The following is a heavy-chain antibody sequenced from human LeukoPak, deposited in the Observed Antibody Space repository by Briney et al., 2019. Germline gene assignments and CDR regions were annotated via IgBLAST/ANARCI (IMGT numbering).Heavy chain of an antibody. D-gene: IGHD3-22*01. Sequence: ASVKVSCRASGYTFTSYDIDWVRQATGQGLEWMGWMNPNSGNTGYAQKFQGRVTMTRNTSISTAYMELSSLRSEDTAVYYCARGGSGYYYWDYWGQGTLVTVSS. CDR3: ARGGSGYYYWDY. CDR1: GYTFTSYD. CDR2: MNPNSGNT. J-gene: IGHJ4*02. V-gene: IGHV1-8*01.